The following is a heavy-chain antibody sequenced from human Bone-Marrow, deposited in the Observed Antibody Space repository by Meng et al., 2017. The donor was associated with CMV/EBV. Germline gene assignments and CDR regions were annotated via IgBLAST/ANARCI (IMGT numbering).Heavy chain of an antibody. CDR2: IYYSGST. D-gene: IGHD1-26*01. CDR3: ARGGRRKQPLGDV. Sequence: SETLSLTCTVSGGSISSYYWSWIRQPPGKGLEWIGYIYYSGSTNYNPSLKSRVTISVDTFKNQFSLKLSSVTAADTAVYYCARGGRRKQPLGDVWGQGTTVPVSS. J-gene: IGHJ6*02. CDR1: GGSISSYY. V-gene: IGHV4-59*12.